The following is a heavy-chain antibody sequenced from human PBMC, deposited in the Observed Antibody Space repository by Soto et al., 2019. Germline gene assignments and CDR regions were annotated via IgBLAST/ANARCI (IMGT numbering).Heavy chain of an antibody. J-gene: IGHJ3*02. V-gene: IGHV1-18*01. D-gene: IGHD3-22*01. Sequence: ASVKVSSKASGYTLTRYTMNWVRQAPGQGLEWMGWISAYNGNTNYAQKLQGRVTMTTDTSTSTAYMELRSLRSDDTAVYYCATSGSSGYHDAFDIWGQGTMVTVS. CDR3: ATSGSSGYHDAFDI. CDR1: GYTLTRYT. CDR2: ISAYNGNT.